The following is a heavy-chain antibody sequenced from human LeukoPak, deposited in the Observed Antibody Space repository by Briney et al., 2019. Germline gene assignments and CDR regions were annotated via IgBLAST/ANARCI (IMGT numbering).Heavy chain of an antibody. Sequence: PSETLSLTCAVYGGSFSGYYWSWIRQPPGKGLEWIGEIYHTGNTNYNPSLRSRVNMSVDKPNNQFSLTLTSVTAADTAVYYCARERWGVVAASTYYYFYIDVWGKGTAVTVSS. CDR2: IYHTGNT. CDR3: ARERWGVVAASTYYYFYIDV. V-gene: IGHV4-34*01. D-gene: IGHD2-15*01. CDR1: GGSFSGYY. J-gene: IGHJ6*03.